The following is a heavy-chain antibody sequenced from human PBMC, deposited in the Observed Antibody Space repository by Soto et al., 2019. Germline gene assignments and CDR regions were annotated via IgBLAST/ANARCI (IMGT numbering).Heavy chain of an antibody. D-gene: IGHD2-2*01. CDR3: ASLGWQVVDSIRVVRSVSAFLRNRSTDL. CDR2: INPSGGST. J-gene: IGHJ2*01. V-gene: IGHV1-46*01. Sequence: GLEWMGIINPSGGSTSYAQKFQGRVTITADKSTSTAYMELSSLRSEDTAVYYCASLGWQVVDSIRVVRSVSAFLRNRSTDL.